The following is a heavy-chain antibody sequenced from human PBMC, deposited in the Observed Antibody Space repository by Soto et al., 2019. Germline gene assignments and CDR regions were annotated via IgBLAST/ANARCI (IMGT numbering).Heavy chain of an antibody. CDR3: ARVVATIMMGLDCSGGSCYSSFPLYAFDI. Sequence: GGSLRLSCAASGFTFSSYWMSWVRQAPGKGLEWVANIKQDGSEKYYVDSVKGRFTISRDNAKNSLYLQMNSLRAEDTAVYYCARVVATIMMGLDCSGGSCYSSFPLYAFDIWGQGTMVTVSS. CDR2: IKQDGSEK. V-gene: IGHV3-7*05. D-gene: IGHD2-15*01. J-gene: IGHJ3*02. CDR1: GFTFSSYW.